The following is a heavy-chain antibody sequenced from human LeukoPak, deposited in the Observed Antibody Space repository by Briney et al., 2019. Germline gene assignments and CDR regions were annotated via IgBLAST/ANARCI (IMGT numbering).Heavy chain of an antibody. CDR3: ARTFYSNYPHFDY. J-gene: IGHJ4*02. V-gene: IGHV5-51*01. CDR1: GYSFTSYW. Sequence: GESLKISCKGSGYSFTSYWIGWVRQMPGKGLEWMGIIYPGDSNSKYSPSFQGQVTISADKSISTAYLQWSSLKASDTAMYYCARTFYSNYPHFDYWGQGTLVTVSS. CDR2: IYPGDSNS. D-gene: IGHD4-11*01.